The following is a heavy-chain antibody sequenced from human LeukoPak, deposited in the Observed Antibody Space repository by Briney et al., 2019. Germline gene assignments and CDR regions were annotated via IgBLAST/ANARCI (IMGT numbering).Heavy chain of an antibody. Sequence: GGSLRLSCVASGFDVNDNFMSWVRQAPGKGLEWVSAISGSGGSTYYADSVKGRFTISRDNSKNTLYLQMNSLRAEDTAVYYCAKVAGDLIYYYYGMDVWGQGTTVTVSS. D-gene: IGHD6-19*01. J-gene: IGHJ6*02. V-gene: IGHV3-23*01. CDR1: GFDVNDNF. CDR2: ISGSGGST. CDR3: AKVAGDLIYYYYGMDV.